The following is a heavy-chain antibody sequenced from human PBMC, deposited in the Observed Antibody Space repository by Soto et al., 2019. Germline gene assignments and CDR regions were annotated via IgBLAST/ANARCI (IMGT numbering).Heavy chain of an antibody. D-gene: IGHD6-19*01. J-gene: IGHJ5*02. V-gene: IGHV4-34*01. CDR3: ARVVRQWLVRANWFDP. CDR2: INHSGST. Sequence: SETLSLTCAVYGGSFSGYYWSWIRQPPGKGLEWIGEINHSGSTNYNPSLKSRVTISVDTSKNQFSLKLSSVTAADTAVYYCARVVRQWLVRANWFDPWGQGTLVT. CDR1: GGSFSGYY.